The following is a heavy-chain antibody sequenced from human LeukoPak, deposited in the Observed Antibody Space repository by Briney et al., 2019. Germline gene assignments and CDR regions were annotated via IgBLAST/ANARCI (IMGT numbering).Heavy chain of an antibody. CDR1: GYTFTGYY. V-gene: IGHV1-2*02. Sequence: PLASVKVSCKASGYTFTGYYMHWVRQAPGQGLEWMGWINPNSGGTNYAQKFQGRVTMTRDTSISTAYMELSRLRSDDTAVYYCARDPLGWELPLHIDYWGQGTLVTVSS. D-gene: IGHD1-26*01. CDR2: INPNSGGT. J-gene: IGHJ4*02. CDR3: ARDPLGWELPLHIDY.